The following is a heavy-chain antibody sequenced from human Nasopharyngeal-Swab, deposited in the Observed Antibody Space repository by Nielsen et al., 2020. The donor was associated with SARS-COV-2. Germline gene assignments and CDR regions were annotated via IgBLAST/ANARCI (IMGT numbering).Heavy chain of an antibody. J-gene: IGHJ4*02. CDR2: IKSKTDGGTT. CDR1: GFTFSNAW. D-gene: IGHD6-19*01. V-gene: IGHV3-15*01. CDR3: TTEAGGEQWLESYYFDY. Sequence: GGSLRLSCAASGFTFSNAWMSWVRQAPGKGLEWVGRIKSKTDGGTTDYAAPVKGRFTISRDDSKNTLYLQTNSLKTEDTAVYYCTTEAGGEQWLESYYFDYWGQGTLVTVSS.